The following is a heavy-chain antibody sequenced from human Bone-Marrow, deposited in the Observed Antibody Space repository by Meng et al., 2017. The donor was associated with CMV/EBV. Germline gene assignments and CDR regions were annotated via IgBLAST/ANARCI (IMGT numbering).Heavy chain of an antibody. CDR3: ASRLGYCSSTSCYRLRVDYYYGMDV. J-gene: IGHJ6*02. D-gene: IGHD2-2*03. CDR2: IKQDGSEK. Sequence: GESLKISCAASGFTFSSYAMHWVRQAPGKGLEWVANIKQDGSEKYYVDSVKGRFTISRDNSKNTLYLQMNSLRAEDTAVYYCASRLGYCSSTSCYRLRVDYYYGMDVWGQGTTVTAP. V-gene: IGHV3-7*01. CDR1: GFTFSSYA.